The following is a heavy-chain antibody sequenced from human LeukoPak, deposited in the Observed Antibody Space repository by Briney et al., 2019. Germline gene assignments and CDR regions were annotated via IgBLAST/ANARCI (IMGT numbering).Heavy chain of an antibody. V-gene: IGHV4-4*02. CDR1: GGSISSSSW. D-gene: IGHD5/OR15-5a*01. J-gene: IGHJ3*02. CDR3: ARDPNIVSTVTLRAFDI. Sequence: SETLSLTCTVSGGSISSSSWWSWVRQPPGKGLEWIGEVFHNGSPNYNPSFRGRVTILVDKSKNQFSLNLGSLTAADTAIYYCARDPNIVSTVTLRAFDIWGQGTMVSVSS. CDR2: VFHNGSP.